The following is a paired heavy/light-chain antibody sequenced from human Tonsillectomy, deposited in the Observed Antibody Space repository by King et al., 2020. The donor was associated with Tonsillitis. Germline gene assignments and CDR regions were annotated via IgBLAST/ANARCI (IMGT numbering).Light chain of an antibody. V-gene: IGKV1-5*03. Sequence: DIQMTQSPSTLSASVGDRVTITCRASQSVSSWLAWYQQKPGKAPKLLIYKASTLESGVPSRFSGSGSGTEFTLTISSLQPDDFATYYCQQYNTYPRTFGQGTKVEIK. CDR1: QSVSSW. CDR3: QQYNTYPRT. J-gene: IGKJ1*01. CDR2: KAS.
Heavy chain of an antibody. CDR3: AKASAFTPTDYFPYYFLGF. CDR2: MVGSGGST. D-gene: IGHD3-9*01. V-gene: IGHV3-23*01. Sequence: EVQLLESGGGLVQPGGSLRLSCAGSGFTFSNYAMAWVRQAPGKGLEWVSGMVGSGGSTYYADSVKGRFTISRDNSKNTLYLQMNSLRAEDTAIYYCAKASAFTPTDYFPYYFLGFWGRGTLVTVSS. CDR1: GFTFSNYA. J-gene: IGHJ2*01.